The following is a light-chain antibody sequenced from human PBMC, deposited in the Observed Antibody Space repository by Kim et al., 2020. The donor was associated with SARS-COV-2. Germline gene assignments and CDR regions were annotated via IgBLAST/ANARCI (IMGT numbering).Light chain of an antibody. CDR2: AAS. J-gene: IGKJ1*01. Sequence: EIVLTQSPGTLSLSPGERATLSCRASQSVSSSYLAWYQQKLGQAPRLLIYAASSRATGIPDRFSGSGSGTDFTLTISRLEPEDFAVYYCQQYGRSPWTFGQGTKVDIK. CDR3: QQYGRSPWT. CDR1: QSVSSSY. V-gene: IGKV3-20*01.